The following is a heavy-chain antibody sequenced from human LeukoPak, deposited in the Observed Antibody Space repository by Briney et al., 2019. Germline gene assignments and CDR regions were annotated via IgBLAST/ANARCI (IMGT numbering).Heavy chain of an antibody. CDR1: GFTVSSNY. CDR2: IYSGGST. V-gene: IGHV3-53*01. Sequence: GGSLRLSCAASGFTVSSNYMSWARQAPGKGLEWVSVIYSGGSTYYADSVKGRFTISRDNSKNTLYLQMNSLRAEDTAVYYCARVGVLWFGDYYFDYWGQGTLVTVSS. CDR3: ARVGVLWFGDYYFDY. D-gene: IGHD3-10*01. J-gene: IGHJ4*02.